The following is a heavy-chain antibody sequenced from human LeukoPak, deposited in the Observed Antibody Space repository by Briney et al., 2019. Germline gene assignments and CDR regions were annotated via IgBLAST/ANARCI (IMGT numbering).Heavy chain of an antibody. CDR3: TTEDYYGSGSYFDY. D-gene: IGHD3-10*01. V-gene: IGHV3-15*01. J-gene: IGHJ4*02. CDR1: GFTFSNAW. CDR2: IKSKTDGGTT. Sequence: GGSLRLSCAASGFTFSNAWMSWVRQAPGKGLEWVGRIKSKTDGGTTDYAAPVKGRSTISRDDSKNTLYLQMNSLKTEDTAVYYCTTEDYYGSGSYFDYWGQGTLVTVSS.